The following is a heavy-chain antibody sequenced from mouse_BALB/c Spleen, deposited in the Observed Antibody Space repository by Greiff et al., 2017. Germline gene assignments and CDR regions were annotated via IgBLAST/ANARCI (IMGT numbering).Heavy chain of an antibody. V-gene: IGHV1-54*01. CDR3: AREHYYGRLDY. CDR1: GYAFTNYL. D-gene: IGHD1-1*01. J-gene: IGHJ2*01. Sequence: VQLQQSGAELVRPGTSVKVSCKASGYAFTNYLIEWVKQRPGQGLEWIGVINPGSGGTNYNEKFKGKATLTADKSSSTAYMQLSSLTSDDSAVYFCAREHYYGRLDYWGQGTTLTVSS. CDR2: INPGSGGT.